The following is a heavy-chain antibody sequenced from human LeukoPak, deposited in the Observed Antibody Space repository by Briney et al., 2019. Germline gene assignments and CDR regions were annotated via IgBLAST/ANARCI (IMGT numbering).Heavy chain of an antibody. V-gene: IGHV1-18*01. CDR3: ARHTAMATPVYYYYYMDV. J-gene: IGHJ6*03. CDR2: ISAYNGNT. Sequence: ASVKVSCKASGYTFTSYGISWVRQPPGQGLEWMGWISAYNGNTNYAQKLQGRVTMTTDTSTSTAYMELRSLRSDDTAVYYCARHTAMATPVYYYYYMDVWGKGTTVTVSS. CDR1: GYTFTSYG. D-gene: IGHD5-18*01.